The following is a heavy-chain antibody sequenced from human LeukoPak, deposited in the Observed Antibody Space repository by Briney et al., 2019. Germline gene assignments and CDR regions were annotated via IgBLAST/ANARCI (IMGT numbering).Heavy chain of an antibody. D-gene: IGHD1-26*01. CDR2: ISAYNGDT. J-gene: IGHJ4*02. CDR3: ASGHSESSLSFFDF. CDR1: GYTFTTYG. Sequence: ASVKVSCKASGYTFTTYGFNWVRQAPGQELEWMGWISAYNGDTQCAQKLQGRVTMTTDTSTRTAYLELRSLSSDDTAVYYCASGHSESSLSFFDFWGQGTLVTVSS. V-gene: IGHV1-18*01.